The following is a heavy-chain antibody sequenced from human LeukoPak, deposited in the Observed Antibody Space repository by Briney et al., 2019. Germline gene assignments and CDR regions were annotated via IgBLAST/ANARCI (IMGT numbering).Heavy chain of an antibody. CDR1: GGSIGSYY. V-gene: IGHV4-59*01. CDR3: ASGKYFDL. CDR2: IYYSGST. J-gene: IGHJ2*01. Sequence: SETLSLTCTVSGGSIGSYYWSWIRQPPGKGLEWIGYIYYSGSTNYNPSLKSRVTISVDTSKNQFSLKLSSVTAADTAVYYCASGKYFDLWGRGTLVTVSS.